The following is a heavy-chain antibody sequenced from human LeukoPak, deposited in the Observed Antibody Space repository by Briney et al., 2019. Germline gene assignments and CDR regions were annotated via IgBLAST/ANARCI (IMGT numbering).Heavy chain of an antibody. V-gene: IGHV4-59*12. J-gene: IGHJ3*02. D-gene: IGHD5-24*01. Sequence: SETLSLTCTVSGGSISSYYWSWIRQPPGKGPEWIGYIYYNGSTNYNPSLKRRVTISVDTYKNQFSLKLSSVTAADTAVYYCAREMATSYNDAFDIWGQGTMVTVSS. CDR3: AREMATSYNDAFDI. CDR1: GGSISSYY. CDR2: IYYNGST.